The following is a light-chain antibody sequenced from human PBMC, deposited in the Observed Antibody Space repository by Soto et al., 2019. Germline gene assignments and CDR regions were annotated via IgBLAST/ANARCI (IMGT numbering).Light chain of an antibody. CDR2: GAS. CDR1: QSVSSN. CDR3: QHHNDWVKT. J-gene: IGKJ2*01. V-gene: IGKV3-15*01. Sequence: EIVMTHSPATLSVSPGERATLSCRASQSVSSNLAWYQQKSGQAPRLLIYGASTRATGVPARFSGSGSGTEFTLTISSLQSEDFAVYYCQHHNDWVKTFGQGTKLEIK.